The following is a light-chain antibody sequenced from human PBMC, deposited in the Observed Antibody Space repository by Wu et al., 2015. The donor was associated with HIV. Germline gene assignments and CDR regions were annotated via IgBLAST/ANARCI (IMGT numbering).Light chain of an antibody. V-gene: IGKV3-15*01. CDR2: GAS. CDR3: XQYKNWPLT. J-gene: IGKJ4*01. Sequence: EIVMTQSPATLSLSPGERATLSCRASQSVSSSYLAWYQQKPGQAPRLLIYGASTRATGIPARFSGSGSGTEFTLTISSLQSGDFAVYYCXQYKNWPLTFGGGTKGGDQT. CDR1: QSVSSSY.